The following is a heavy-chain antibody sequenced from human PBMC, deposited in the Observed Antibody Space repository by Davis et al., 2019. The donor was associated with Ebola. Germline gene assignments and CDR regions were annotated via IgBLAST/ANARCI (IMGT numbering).Heavy chain of an antibody. CDR2: ISYSGNP. D-gene: IGHD1-1*01. CDR1: GASITSSGYY. V-gene: IGHV4-31*03. CDR3: ARENWDDHFFDH. Sequence: PSETLSLTCSVSGASITSSGYYWTWIRQHPAKGLEWIGYISYSGNPYYNPSLKSRVVVSLDKSQNQFSLKLSSVTAADTAVYYCARENWDDHFFDHWGQGTLVAVSS. J-gene: IGHJ4*02.